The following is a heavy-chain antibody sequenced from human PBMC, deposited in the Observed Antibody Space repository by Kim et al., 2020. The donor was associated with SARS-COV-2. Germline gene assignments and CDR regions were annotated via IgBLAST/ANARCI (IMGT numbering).Heavy chain of an antibody. V-gene: IGHV4-34*01. D-gene: IGHD6-13*01. Sequence: SETLSLTCAVYGGSFSGYYWSWIRQPPGKGLEWIGEINHSGSTNYNPSLKSRVTISVDTTKNQFSLKLSSVTAADTAVYYCARGPGYSSSWYGARNWFDPWGRGTLATVSA. CDR1: GGSFSGYY. J-gene: IGHJ5*02. CDR3: ARGPGYSSSWYGARNWFDP. CDR2: INHSGST.